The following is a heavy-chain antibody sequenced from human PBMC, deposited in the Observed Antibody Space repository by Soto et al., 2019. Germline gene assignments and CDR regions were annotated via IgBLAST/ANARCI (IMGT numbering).Heavy chain of an antibody. D-gene: IGHD2-2*02. CDR2: IIPIFGTA. V-gene: IGHV1-69*06. J-gene: IGHJ6*02. CDR3: ARGYCSSTSCYTRRNYWDYGMDV. CDR1: GGTFSSYA. Sequence: GASVKVSCKASGGTFSSYAISWVRQAPGQGLEWMGGIIPIFGTANYAQKFQGRVTLTADKSTSTAYMELSSLRSEDTAVYYCARGYCSSTSCYTRRNYWDYGMDVWGQGTTVTVSS.